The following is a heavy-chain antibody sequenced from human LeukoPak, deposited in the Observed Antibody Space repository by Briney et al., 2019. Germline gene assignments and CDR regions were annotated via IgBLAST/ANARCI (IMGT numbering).Heavy chain of an antibody. J-gene: IGHJ4*02. CDR1: GASVSTYY. D-gene: IGHD3-16*01. V-gene: IGHV4-59*02. Sequence: SETLSLTCSVSGASVSTYYWSWIRQPPGKGLEYLGYMSYTGSTNCNPSVKSRLTISIDASRNQVSLNLTSVTAADTAVYYCARIMNGDYFDYWGQGTLVTVSS. CDR3: ARIMNGDYFDY. CDR2: MSYTGST.